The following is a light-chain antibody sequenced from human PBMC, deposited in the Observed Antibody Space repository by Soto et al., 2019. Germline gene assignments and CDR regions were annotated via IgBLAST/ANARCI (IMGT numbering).Light chain of an antibody. CDR2: GAS. J-gene: IGKJ5*01. CDR1: QSVSSN. CDR3: QQYDNLPPIT. Sequence: EIVMTQSPATLSVSPGERATISCRASQSVSSNLAWYQQKPGKTPRLLIYGASTRATGIPARFSGSGSGTDFTFSISSLQSEDIATYYCQQYDNLPPITFGQGTRLEIK. V-gene: IGKV3-15*01.